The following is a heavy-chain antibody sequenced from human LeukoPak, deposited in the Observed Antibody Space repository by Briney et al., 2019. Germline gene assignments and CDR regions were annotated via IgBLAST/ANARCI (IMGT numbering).Heavy chain of an antibody. CDR1: GFTFDDCA. J-gene: IGHJ6*02. CDR3: AKDNWSGSYGMDV. Sequence: PGSSLRLSCAASGFTFDDCAMHWVRQARGQGLEWVSGISWNSGSIGYADAVKGRFTISRDNAKNSLYLQMNSLRAEDTALYYCAKDNWSGSYGMDVWGQGTTVTVSS. CDR2: ISWNSGSI. D-gene: IGHD3-3*01. V-gene: IGHV3-9*01.